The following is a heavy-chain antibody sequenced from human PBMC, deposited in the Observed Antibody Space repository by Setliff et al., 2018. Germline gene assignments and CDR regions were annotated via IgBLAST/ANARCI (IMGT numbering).Heavy chain of an antibody. CDR2: IIPIFGTA. CDR1: GGPFSNYA. Sequence: SVKVSCKASGGPFSNYAISWVRQAPGQGLEWMGRIIPIFGTANYAQKFQGRVTITADESTSTAYMGLSSLRSEDTAVYYCARDPVTIFGVENWFDPWGQGTLVTVSS. J-gene: IGHJ5*02. V-gene: IGHV1-69*13. CDR3: ARDPVTIFGVENWFDP. D-gene: IGHD3-3*01.